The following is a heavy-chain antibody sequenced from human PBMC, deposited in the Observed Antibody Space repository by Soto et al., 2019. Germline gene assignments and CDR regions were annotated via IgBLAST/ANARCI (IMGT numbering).Heavy chain of an antibody. CDR2: ISSSNSYI. J-gene: IGHJ5*02. CDR3: ARDYDILTGYYRPYNWFDP. V-gene: IGHV3-21*01. D-gene: IGHD3-9*01. Sequence: GGSLRLSCAASGFTFSSYSINWVRQAPGKGLEWVSSISSSNSYINYADSVKGRFTISRDNAKNSLYLQMNSLRAEDTAVYYCARDYDILTGYYRPYNWFDPWGQGTLVTVSS. CDR1: GFTFSSYS.